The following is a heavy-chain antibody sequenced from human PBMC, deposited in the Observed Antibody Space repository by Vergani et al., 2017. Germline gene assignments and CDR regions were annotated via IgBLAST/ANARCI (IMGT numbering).Heavy chain of an antibody. CDR2: MDPNSGNT. Sequence: QVQLVQSGAEVKKPGASVKVSCKASGYTFTSYDINWVRQATGQGLEWMGWMDPNSGNTGYAQKFQGRVTMTRNTSISTAYMELSSLRSEDTAVYYCARGGHCSSTSCLYNWFDPWGQGTLVTVSS. V-gene: IGHV1-8*01. CDR1: GYTFTSYD. J-gene: IGHJ5*02. D-gene: IGHD2-2*01. CDR3: ARGGHCSSTSCLYNWFDP.